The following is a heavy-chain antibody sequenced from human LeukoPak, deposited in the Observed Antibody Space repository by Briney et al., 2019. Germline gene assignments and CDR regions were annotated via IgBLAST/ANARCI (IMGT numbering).Heavy chain of an antibody. CDR1: RGSISSYH. CDR2: IYTSGST. Sequence: PSETLSLTCTVFRGSISSYHWNWIRQPAGKGLEWIGRIYTSGSTTCNPSLKSRVTISVDKSKNQFSLKLRSETAADTAVYYCPREGDYYFDYWGQGTLVTVSS. V-gene: IGHV4-4*07. D-gene: IGHD2-21*02. J-gene: IGHJ4*02. CDR3: PREGDYYFDY.